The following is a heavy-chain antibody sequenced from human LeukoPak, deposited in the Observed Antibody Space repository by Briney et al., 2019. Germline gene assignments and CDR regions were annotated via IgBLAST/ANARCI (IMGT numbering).Heavy chain of an antibody. CDR2: IDPSDSYT. CDR1: GYSFTSYW. CDR3: ARRGIAVAGYYYGTDV. D-gene: IGHD6-19*01. V-gene: IGHV5-10-1*01. J-gene: IGHJ6*04. Sequence: GEPLKISCKGSGYSFTSYWISWVRQMPGKGLEWMGRIDPSDSYTNYSPSFQGHVTISADKSISTAYLQWSSLKASNTAMYYCARRGIAVAGYYYGTDVWGKGTTVTVSS.